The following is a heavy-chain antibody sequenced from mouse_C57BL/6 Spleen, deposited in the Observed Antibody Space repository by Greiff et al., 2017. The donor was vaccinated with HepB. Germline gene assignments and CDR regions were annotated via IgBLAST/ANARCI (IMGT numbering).Heavy chain of an antibody. V-gene: IGHV1-22*01. CDR2: INPNNGGT. Sequence: EVKLVESGPELVKPGASVKMSCKASGYTFTDYNMHWVKQSHGKSLEWIGYINPNNGGTSYNQKFKGKATLTVNKSSSTAYMELRSLTSEDSAVYYCARKRTGAMDYWGQGTSVTVSS. CDR3: ARKRTGAMDY. CDR1: GYTFTDYN. J-gene: IGHJ4*01.